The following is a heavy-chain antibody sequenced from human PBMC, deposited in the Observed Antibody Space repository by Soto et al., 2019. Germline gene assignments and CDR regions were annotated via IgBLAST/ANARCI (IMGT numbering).Heavy chain of an antibody. J-gene: IGHJ6*02. Sequence: GGSLRLSCAASGFTFSSYWMSWVRQAPGKGLEWVANIKQDGSEKYYVDSVKGRFTISRDNAKNSLYLQMNSLRAEDTAVYYCATWAADYYYYGMDVWGQGTTVTVSS. CDR3: ATWAADYYYYGMDV. D-gene: IGHD6-13*01. V-gene: IGHV3-7*03. CDR2: IKQDGSEK. CDR1: GFTFSSYW.